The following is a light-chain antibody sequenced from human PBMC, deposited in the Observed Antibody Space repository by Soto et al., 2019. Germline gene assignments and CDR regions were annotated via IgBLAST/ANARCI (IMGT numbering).Light chain of an antibody. CDR1: QSVSSN. CDR3: QQYNMWYT. CDR2: GAS. Sequence: EIVMTQSPATLSVSPGERATLSCRASQSVSSNLAWYQQKPGQAPRLLISGASTRATGIPARFSGSGSGTEFTLTISSLQSEDFEVYYCQQYNMWYTFGQGTRLAIK. V-gene: IGKV3-15*01. J-gene: IGKJ2*01.